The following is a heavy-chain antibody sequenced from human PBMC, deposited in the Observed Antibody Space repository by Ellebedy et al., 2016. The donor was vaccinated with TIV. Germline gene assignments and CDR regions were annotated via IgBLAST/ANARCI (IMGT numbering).Heavy chain of an antibody. CDR2: IGHDGGTT. CDR1: GFTVNVYW. V-gene: IGHV3-NL1*01. D-gene: IGHD5-24*01. J-gene: IGHJ4*02. Sequence: GGSLRLXXAASGFTVNVYWMHWVRQAPGKGLEWVSVIGHDGGTTHYADSVKGRFTISRDNSNNTLYLQINSLRDEDTAVYYCARDRGDGYNQIDYWGQGTLVTVST. CDR3: ARDRGDGYNQIDY.